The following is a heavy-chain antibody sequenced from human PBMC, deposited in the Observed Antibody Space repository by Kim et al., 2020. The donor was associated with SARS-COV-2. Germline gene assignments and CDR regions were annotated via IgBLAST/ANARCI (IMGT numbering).Heavy chain of an antibody. CDR1: GGSISSSSYY. CDR3: TSCYAYYYYGMDV. Sequence: SETLSLTCTVSGGSISSSSYYWGWIRQPPGKGLEWIGSIYYSGSTYYNPSLKSRVTISVDTSKNQFSLKLSSVTAADTAVYYCTSCYAYYYYGMDVWGQGTTVTVSS. D-gene: IGHD2-2*01. V-gene: IGHV4-39*01. J-gene: IGHJ6*02. CDR2: IYYSGST.